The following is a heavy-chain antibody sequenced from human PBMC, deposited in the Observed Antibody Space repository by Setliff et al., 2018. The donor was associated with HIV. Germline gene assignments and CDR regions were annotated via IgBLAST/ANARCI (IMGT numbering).Heavy chain of an antibody. CDR2: IYTSGST. CDR1: GGSISSGSYY. D-gene: IGHD3-22*01. V-gene: IGHV4-61*09. Sequence: SETLSLTCTVSGGSISSGSYYWSWIRQPAGKGLEWIGHIYTSGSTNYSPSLKSRVTISVDTSKNQFSLKLSSVTAADTAVFYCARLTTTYYYDSSAYYHPVWGQGTLVTVSS. CDR3: ARLTTTYYYDSSAYYHPV. J-gene: IGHJ4*02.